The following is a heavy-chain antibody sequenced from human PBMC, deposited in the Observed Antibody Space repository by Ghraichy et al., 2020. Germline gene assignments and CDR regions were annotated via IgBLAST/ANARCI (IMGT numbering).Heavy chain of an antibody. CDR1: GISFSSYA. V-gene: IGHV3-30*04. CDR2: ISYDGSNT. J-gene: IGHJ4*02. Sequence: GEYLNISCAASGISFSSYAMHWVRQAPGKGLEWVSYISYDGSNTDYADSVKGRFTISRDNSKNTLYLHMNSLRIEDTALYYCARDYTSLNRFDYWGQGTPVNVSS. D-gene: IGHD2-2*02. CDR3: ARDYTSLNRFDY.